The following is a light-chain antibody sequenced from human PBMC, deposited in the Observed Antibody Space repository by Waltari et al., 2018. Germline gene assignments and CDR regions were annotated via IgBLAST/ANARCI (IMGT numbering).Light chain of an antibody. V-gene: IGKV1-39*01. CDR2: TVS. CDR1: QSISNY. Sequence: DIQMTQSPSSLSASAGDRVTITCRASQSISNYVNWYQQKPRKAPRLLISTVSNLQSGVPSRFTGSGSGTDFTLTISSLQPEDFATYYCQQTYSMPLTFGGGTKVEIK. CDR3: QQTYSMPLT. J-gene: IGKJ4*01.